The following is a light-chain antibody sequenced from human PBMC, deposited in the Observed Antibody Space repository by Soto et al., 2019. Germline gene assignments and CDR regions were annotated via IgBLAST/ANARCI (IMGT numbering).Light chain of an antibody. CDR3: SSFAVSNSYV. CDR2: EVN. CDR1: SNDVGGYNY. J-gene: IGLJ1*01. V-gene: IGLV2-8*01. Sequence: QSVLTQPPSASGSPGQSVTISCTGTSNDVGGYNYVSWYQQHPGKAPKLMIYEVNKRPSGVPDRFSGSKSGNTSSLTVSGLQAEDEADYYSSSFAVSNSYVFGTGTKLTVL.